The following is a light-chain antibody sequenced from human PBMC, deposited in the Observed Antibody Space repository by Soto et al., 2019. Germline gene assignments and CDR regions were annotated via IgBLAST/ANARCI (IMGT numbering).Light chain of an antibody. CDR2: GAS. V-gene: IGKV3-20*01. CDR1: QSVSSSY. J-gene: IGKJ4*01. CDR3: QQYGSSPLT. Sequence: IVLTQSPGTLSLSTGERATLACLASQSVSSSYLAWYQQKPGQAPRLLIYGASIRATGIPDRFSGSGSGTDFTLPISRLEPEDFAVYYCQQYGSSPLTFGGGTKVELK.